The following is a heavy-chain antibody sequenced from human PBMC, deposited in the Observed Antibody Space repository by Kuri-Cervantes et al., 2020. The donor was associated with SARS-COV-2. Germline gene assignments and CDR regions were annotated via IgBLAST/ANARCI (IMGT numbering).Heavy chain of an antibody. Sequence: GSLRLSRAASGFTFSSYAMHWVRQAPGKGLEWVAVISYDGSNKYYADSVKGRFTISRDNSKNTLYLQMNSLRAEDTAVYYCARGGGYDFWSGFDYWGQGTLVTVSS. D-gene: IGHD3-3*01. CDR2: ISYDGSNK. J-gene: IGHJ4*02. CDR1: GFTFSSYA. V-gene: IGHV3-30-3*01. CDR3: ARGGGYDFWSGFDY.